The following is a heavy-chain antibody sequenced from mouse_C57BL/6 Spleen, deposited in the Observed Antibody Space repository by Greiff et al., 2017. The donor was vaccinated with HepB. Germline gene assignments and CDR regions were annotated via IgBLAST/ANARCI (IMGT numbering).Heavy chain of an antibody. CDR3: ARPHYYGSSAAWFAY. Sequence: QVQLQQSDAELVKPGASVKISCKVSGYTFTDHTIHWMKQRPEQGLEWIGYIYPRDGSTKYNEKFKGKATLTADKSSSTAYMQLNSLTSEDSAVYFCARPHYYGSSAAWFAYWGQGTLVTVSA. V-gene: IGHV1-78*01. D-gene: IGHD1-1*01. J-gene: IGHJ3*01. CDR2: IYPRDGST. CDR1: GYTFTDHT.